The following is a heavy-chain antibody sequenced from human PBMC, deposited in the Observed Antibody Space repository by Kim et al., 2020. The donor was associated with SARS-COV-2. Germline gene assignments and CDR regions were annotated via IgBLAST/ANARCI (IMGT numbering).Heavy chain of an antibody. Sequence: ASVKVSCKVSGYTLTELSMHWVRQAPGKGLEWMGGFDPEDGETIYAQKFQGRVTMTEDTSTDTAYMELSSLRSEDTAVYYCATSPGVCSGYSANWFDPWGQGTLVTVSS. J-gene: IGHJ5*02. V-gene: IGHV1-24*01. CDR1: GYTLTELS. D-gene: IGHD3-3*01. CDR3: ATSPGVCSGYSANWFDP. CDR2: FDPEDGET.